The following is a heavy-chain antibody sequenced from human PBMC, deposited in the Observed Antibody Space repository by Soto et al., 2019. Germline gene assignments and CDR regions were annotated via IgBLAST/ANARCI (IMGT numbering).Heavy chain of an antibody. Sequence: SETLSLTCAVYGGSFSGYYWSWIRQPPGKGLEWIGEINHSGSTNYNPSLKSRVTISVDTSKNQFSLKLSSVTAADTAVYYCARGRAVTNYYYYMDVWGKGTTVTVSS. J-gene: IGHJ6*03. CDR1: GGSFSGYY. V-gene: IGHV4-34*01. CDR2: INHSGST. CDR3: ARGRAVTNYYYYMDV. D-gene: IGHD4-4*01.